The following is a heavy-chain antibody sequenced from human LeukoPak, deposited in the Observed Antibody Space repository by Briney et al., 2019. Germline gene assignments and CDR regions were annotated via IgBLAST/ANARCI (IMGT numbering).Heavy chain of an antibody. Sequence: GRSLRLSCAASGFTFDDYAMHWVRQAPGKGLEWVSGISWNSGSIGCADSVKGRFTISRDNAKNSLYLQMNSLRAEDMALYYCAKGRGGSSSSGFDYWGQGTLVTVSS. V-gene: IGHV3-9*03. CDR3: AKGRGGSSSSGFDY. J-gene: IGHJ4*02. CDR1: GFTFDDYA. D-gene: IGHD6-6*01. CDR2: ISWNSGSI.